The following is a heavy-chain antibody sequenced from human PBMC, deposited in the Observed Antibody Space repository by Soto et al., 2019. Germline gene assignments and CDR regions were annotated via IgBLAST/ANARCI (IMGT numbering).Heavy chain of an antibody. CDR3: ARGALPNWALCSLDV. D-gene: IGHD1-1*01. Sequence: GGSLRLSCTVSGFIFSDYSMNWVRQAPGKGLEWVSCISDRSSYTYYADSVKGRFTISRDNAKNSLYLQMNSLRAEDTAVYYCARGALPNWALCSLDVWGQGTTVTVSS. V-gene: IGHV3-21*01. CDR1: GFIFSDYS. CDR2: ISDRSSYT. J-gene: IGHJ6*02.